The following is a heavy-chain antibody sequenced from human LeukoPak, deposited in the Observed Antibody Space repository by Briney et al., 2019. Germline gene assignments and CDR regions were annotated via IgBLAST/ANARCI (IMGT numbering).Heavy chain of an antibody. CDR3: ARSRGSGDYVWGSYRPYFDY. CDR1: GFTFSSYS. CDR2: ISSSSSYI. J-gene: IGHJ4*02. Sequence: GGSLRLSCAASGFTFSSYSMNWVRQAPGKGLEWVSSISSSSSYIYYADSVKGRFTISRDNAKNSLYLQMNSLRAEDTAVYYCARSRGSGDYVWGSYRPYFDYWGQGTLVTVSS. V-gene: IGHV3-21*01. D-gene: IGHD3-16*02.